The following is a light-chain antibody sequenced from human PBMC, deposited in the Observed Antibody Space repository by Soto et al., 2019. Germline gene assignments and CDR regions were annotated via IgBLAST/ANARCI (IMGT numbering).Light chain of an antibody. J-gene: IGKJ1*01. V-gene: IGKV1-27*01. Sequence: DIQMTQSPSSLSAYVGDRVTITSRASQGISNYLAWYQQKPGEVPKLLIYAASTLQSGVPSRFSGSGSGTDFAPTISYLQPEDVATYYCQKHDSAPWTFGQGTKADI. CDR2: AAS. CDR1: QGISNY. CDR3: QKHDSAPWT.